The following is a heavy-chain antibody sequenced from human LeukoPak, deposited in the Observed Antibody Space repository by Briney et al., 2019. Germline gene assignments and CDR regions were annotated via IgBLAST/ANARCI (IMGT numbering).Heavy chain of an antibody. CDR2: IYYSGST. CDR3: ARQTRVTNWFDP. Sequence: SETLSLTCTVSGGSISSSSYYWGWIRQPPGKGLEWIGSIYYSGSTYYNPSLKSRVTMSVDTSENQFSLKLTSVTAADTAVYYCARQTRVTNWFDPWGQGILVTVSS. V-gene: IGHV4-39*01. CDR1: GGSISSSSYY. J-gene: IGHJ5*02. D-gene: IGHD4-17*01.